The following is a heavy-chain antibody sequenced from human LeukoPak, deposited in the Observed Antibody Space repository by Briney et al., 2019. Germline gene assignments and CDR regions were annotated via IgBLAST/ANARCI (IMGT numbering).Heavy chain of an antibody. D-gene: IGHD3-9*01. CDR1: GFTFSGYW. V-gene: IGHV3-74*01. CDR3: GRVLTGYYNFDY. J-gene: IGHJ4*02. CDR2: MYCDGSST. Sequence: GVPLRLSCTASGFTFSGYWMHWVPHSRGQGLVWVSRMYCDGSSTTYADSVKGRFTISRDNAKNTLYLYINSLREEDTAVYYCGRVLTGYYNFDYWGQGTLVTVSS.